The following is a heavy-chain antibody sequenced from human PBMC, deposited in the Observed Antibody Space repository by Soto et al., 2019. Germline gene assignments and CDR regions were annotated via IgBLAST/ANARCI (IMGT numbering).Heavy chain of an antibody. V-gene: IGHV4-39*01. CDR1: GDSIICSDFY. CDR2: IFYLGSS. CDR3: ARKSLALSNNNWFDP. D-gene: IGHD4-4*01. J-gene: IGHJ5*02. Sequence: SENLAVTCTFSGDSIICSDFYWGWVRQPPGKGLEWIGSIFYLGSSYYNPSLKSRVTMSVDTSKNQFSLRLRSVTAADTALYFCARKSLALSNNNWFDPWGQGIMVTVS.